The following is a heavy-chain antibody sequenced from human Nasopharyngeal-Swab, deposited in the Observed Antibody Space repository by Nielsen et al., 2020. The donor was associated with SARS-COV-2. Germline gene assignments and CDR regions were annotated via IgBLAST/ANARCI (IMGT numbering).Heavy chain of an antibody. CDR3: ERRITMVKGGREGQREEEEGREG. J-gene: IGHJ6*03. V-gene: IGHV3-33*01. CDR2: IWYDGSNK. Sequence: WIRQPPGKGLEWVAVIWYDGSNKYYADSVKGRFTISRDNSKNTLYLQMNSLRAEDTAVYYCERRITMVKGGREGQREEEEGREGGGKG. D-gene: IGHD3-10*01.